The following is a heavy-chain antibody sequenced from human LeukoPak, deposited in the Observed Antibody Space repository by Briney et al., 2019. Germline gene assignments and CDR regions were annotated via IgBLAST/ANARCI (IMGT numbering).Heavy chain of an antibody. J-gene: IGHJ1*01. CDR3: ARDLGGIAGS. CDR2: LNEDGRTT. D-gene: IGHD1-26*01. CDR1: GFTFSRYW. V-gene: IGHV3-74*01. Sequence: GGSLRLSCAASGFTFSRYWMHWVRQVPGMGLEWVSRLNEDGRTTTYADPVQGRFTTYRDNSKNTLYLQMNSLRAEDTALYYCARDLGGIAGSWGQGALVTVSS.